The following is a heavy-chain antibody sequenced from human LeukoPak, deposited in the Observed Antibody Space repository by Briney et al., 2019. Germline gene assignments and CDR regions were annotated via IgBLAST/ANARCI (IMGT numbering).Heavy chain of an antibody. CDR1: GFTFSSYW. CDR2: INSDGSST. J-gene: IGHJ3*02. D-gene: IGHD3-22*01. CDR3: ATPYYDSSGDDAFDI. Sequence: PGGSLRLSCAASGFTFSSYWMHWVRQAPGKGLLWVSRINSDGSSTSYADSVKGRFTISRDNAKNTLYLQMNSLRAEDTAVYYCATPYYDSSGDDAFDIWGQGTMVTVSS. V-gene: IGHV3-74*01.